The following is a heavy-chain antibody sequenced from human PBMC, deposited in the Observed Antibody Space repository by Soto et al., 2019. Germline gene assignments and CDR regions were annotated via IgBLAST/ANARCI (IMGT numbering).Heavy chain of an antibody. CDR1: GGSISSGDYY. J-gene: IGHJ4*02. Sequence: QVQLQESGPGLVKPSQTLSLTCSVSGGSISSGDYYWSWIRQHPGKGLEWIGYFYYSGSTYYNPSLKSRVITSVDTSKNQFSLKLSSISAADTAVYYCARGHCSGGSCYYFDYWGQGTLVTVSS. CDR3: ARGHCSGGSCYYFDY. CDR2: FYYSGST. D-gene: IGHD2-15*01. V-gene: IGHV4-31*03.